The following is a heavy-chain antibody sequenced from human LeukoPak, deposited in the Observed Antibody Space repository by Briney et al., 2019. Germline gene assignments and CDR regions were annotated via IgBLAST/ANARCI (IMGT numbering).Heavy chain of an antibody. CDR3: ARDRGVTMVRGVIDSFDY. CDR1: GYTFTSYA. D-gene: IGHD3-10*01. J-gene: IGHJ4*02. Sequence: ASVKVSCKASGYTFTSYAMHWVRQAPGQRLEWMGWINAGNGNTKYSQKFQGRVTITRDTSASIAYMKLSSLRSEGTAVYYCARDRGVTMVRGVIDSFDYWGQGTLVTVSS. V-gene: IGHV1-3*01. CDR2: INAGNGNT.